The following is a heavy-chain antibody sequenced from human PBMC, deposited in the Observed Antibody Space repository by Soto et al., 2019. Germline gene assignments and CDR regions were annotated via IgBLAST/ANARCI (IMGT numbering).Heavy chain of an antibody. D-gene: IGHD1-26*01. V-gene: IGHV1-18*04. Sequence: QVQLVQSGAEVKKPGASVKVSCKAPGYTFTSYGISWVRQAPGQGLEWMGWVSAYNGNTNYAQKLQGRVTMTTDTYTGTAYMELRSLRSDDTAVYYCARWFTPNNGSYLGWFDPWGQGTLVTVSS. CDR3: ARWFTPNNGSYLGWFDP. CDR1: GYTFTSYG. J-gene: IGHJ5*02. CDR2: VSAYNGNT.